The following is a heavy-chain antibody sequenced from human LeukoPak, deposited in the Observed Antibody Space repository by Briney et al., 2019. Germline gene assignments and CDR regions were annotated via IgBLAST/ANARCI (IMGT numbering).Heavy chain of an antibody. D-gene: IGHD2-15*01. V-gene: IGHV4-61*02. CDR2: IYTSGST. J-gene: IGHJ4*02. CDR3: ASAPPGGY. CDR1: GGSISSGSYY. Sequence: SETLSLTCTVSGGSISSGSYYWSWIWQPAGKGLEWIGRIYTSGSTNYHPSLKSRVTISVDTSKNQFSLKLSSVTAADTAVYYCASAPPGGYWGQGTLVTVSS.